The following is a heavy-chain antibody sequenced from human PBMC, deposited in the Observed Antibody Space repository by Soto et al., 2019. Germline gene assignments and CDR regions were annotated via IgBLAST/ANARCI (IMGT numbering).Heavy chain of an antibody. J-gene: IGHJ4*02. V-gene: IGHV4-39*01. D-gene: IGHD3-3*01. CDR2: VYYSGST. Sequence: QLQLQESGPGLVKPSETLSLTCKVSGGSISSSNYYWGWIRQPPGKGLEWIGSVYYSGSTYYNPSLKAGVTIAGDTSKNQFSLDLSSVTAADTAVYYCARHFTLFGVIKLPPFDYWGQGILVTVSS. CDR1: GGSISSSNYY. CDR3: ARHFTLFGVIKLPPFDY.